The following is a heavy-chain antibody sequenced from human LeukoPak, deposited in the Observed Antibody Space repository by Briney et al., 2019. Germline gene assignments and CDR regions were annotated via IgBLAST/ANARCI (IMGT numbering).Heavy chain of an antibody. CDR3: ARGCSSTSCYTRGRSYYYYMDV. CDR1: GYTFTGYY. J-gene: IGHJ6*03. Sequence: ASVKVSCKASGYTFTGYYMHWVRQAPGQGLEWMGWINPNSGGTNYAQKFQGRVTMTRDTSISTAYMELSRLRSDDTAVYYCARGCSSTSCYTRGRSYYYYMDVWGKGTTVTVSS. CDR2: INPNSGGT. V-gene: IGHV1-2*02. D-gene: IGHD2-2*02.